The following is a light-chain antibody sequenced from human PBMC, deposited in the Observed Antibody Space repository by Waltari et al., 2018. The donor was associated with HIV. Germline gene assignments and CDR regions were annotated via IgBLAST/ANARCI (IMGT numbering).Light chain of an antibody. CDR2: KIP. CDR1: QSLVHSDGNTY. CDR3: MQATQFPVT. Sequence: DIVMTQTPLSSPVTLGQPASISCRSSQSLVHSDGNTYLSWLHQRPGQPPRLLIDKIPNRCTGVPNRCGGSGAGTDFTLKISRVEAEDVGVYYCMQATQFPVTFGPGTKVDIK. J-gene: IGKJ3*01. V-gene: IGKV2-24*01.